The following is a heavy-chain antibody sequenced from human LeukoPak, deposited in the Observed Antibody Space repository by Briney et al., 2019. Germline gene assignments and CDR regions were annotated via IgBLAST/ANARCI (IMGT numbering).Heavy chain of an antibody. V-gene: IGHV3-64*01. D-gene: IGHD2-8*01. CDR2: ISGNGDST. CDR3: AREVYAGNWFDP. Sequence: GGSLRLSCAASGFTFSTCAMHWVRQAPGKGLEYVAAISGNGDSTYYPNSVKGRFTISRNNSKNTLYLQMGSLRPEDMAVYYCAREVYAGNWFDPWGQGTLVTVSS. J-gene: IGHJ5*02. CDR1: GFTFSTCA.